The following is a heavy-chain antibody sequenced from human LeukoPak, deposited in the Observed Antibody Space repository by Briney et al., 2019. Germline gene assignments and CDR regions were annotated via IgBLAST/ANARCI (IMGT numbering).Heavy chain of an antibody. CDR2: INAGNGNT. CDR3: ARDLLVATRPLHY. J-gene: IGHJ4*02. D-gene: IGHD5-12*01. V-gene: IGHV1-3*01. CDR1: GYTFTGYY. Sequence: ASVKVSCKASGYTFTGYYMHWVRQAPGQGLEWMGWINAGNGNTKYSQKFQGRVTITRDTSASTAYMELSSLRSEDTAVYYCARDLLVATRPLHYWGQGTLVTVSS.